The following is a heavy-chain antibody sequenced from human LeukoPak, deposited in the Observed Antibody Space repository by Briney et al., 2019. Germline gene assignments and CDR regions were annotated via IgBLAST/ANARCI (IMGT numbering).Heavy chain of an antibody. D-gene: IGHD3-22*01. V-gene: IGHV1-69*05. J-gene: IGHJ4*02. CDR2: IIPIFGTA. CDR3: ARGGRGYYYDSSGPGDY. Sequence: GSSVKVSCKASGGTFSSYAISWVRQAPGQGLEWMGRIIPIFGTAHYAQKFQGRVTITTDESTSTAYMELSSLRSEDTAVYYCARGGRGYYYDSSGPGDYWGQGTLVTVSS. CDR1: GGTFSSYA.